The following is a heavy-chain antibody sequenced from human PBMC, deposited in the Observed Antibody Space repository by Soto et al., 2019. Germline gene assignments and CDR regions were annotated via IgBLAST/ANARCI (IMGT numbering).Heavy chain of an antibody. Sequence: QLQLQESGPGLVRPSETLSLTCSVSGGSMSSYYWSWSRQSPGKGLEWIGYIYYTGGTKYNPSLNSRVTISLDTSKNQFAQKLTSVTAADTAVYYCARLVSAGSSRFDYWGQGTLVTVSS. CDR3: ARLVSAGSSRFDY. CDR1: GGSMSSYY. CDR2: IYYTGGT. D-gene: IGHD2-15*01. V-gene: IGHV4-59*08. J-gene: IGHJ4*02.